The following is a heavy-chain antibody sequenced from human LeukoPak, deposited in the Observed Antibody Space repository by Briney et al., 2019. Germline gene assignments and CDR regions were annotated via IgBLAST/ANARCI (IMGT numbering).Heavy chain of an antibody. V-gene: IGHV3-23*01. CDR3: AKSDSGYDYDY. Sequence: PGGSLRLSCEASGFTFGSHAMYWVRQAPGKGLEWVSAISGSGGSTYYADSVKGRFTISRDNSKNTLYLQMNSLRAEDTAVYYCAKSDSGYDYDYWGQGTLVTVSS. J-gene: IGHJ4*02. D-gene: IGHD5-12*01. CDR2: ISGSGGST. CDR1: GFTFGSHA.